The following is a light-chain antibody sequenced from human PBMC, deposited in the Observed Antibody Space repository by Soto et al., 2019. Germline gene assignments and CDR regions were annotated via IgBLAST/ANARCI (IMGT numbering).Light chain of an antibody. Sequence: QSVVTQPPSASGTPGQRVTITCSGSSSNIGTNTVIWYQQLPGPAPKLLIYSHNQQPSGVPDRFSGSKSGTSASLAISGLQSEDEADYYCASWDVSLVVFGGGTQLTVL. CDR2: SHN. J-gene: IGLJ2*01. V-gene: IGLV1-44*01. CDR1: SSNIGTNT. CDR3: ASWDVSLVV.